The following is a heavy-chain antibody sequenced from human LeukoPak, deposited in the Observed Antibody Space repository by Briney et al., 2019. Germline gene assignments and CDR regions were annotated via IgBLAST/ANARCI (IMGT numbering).Heavy chain of an antibody. Sequence: GGSLRLSCAASGFTVSSNYMSWVRQAPGKGLEWVSAIGGSGGGTYYADSVKGRFTISRDNSKNTLYLQMNSLRAEDTAVYYCAKRGSGWYEDYYYYMDVWGKGTTVTISS. CDR2: IGGSGGGT. D-gene: IGHD6-19*01. CDR3: AKRGSGWYEDYYYYMDV. V-gene: IGHV3-23*01. CDR1: GFTVSSNY. J-gene: IGHJ6*03.